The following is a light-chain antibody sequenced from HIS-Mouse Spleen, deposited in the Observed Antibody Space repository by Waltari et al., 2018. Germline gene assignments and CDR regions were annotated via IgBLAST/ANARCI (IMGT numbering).Light chain of an antibody. Sequence: SYELTQPPSVSVSPGQPARITCSGDALPKKYAYWYQQKLGQAPVLVIYEDSKRPSGIPERFSGSSSGTMATLTISGAQVEDEADYYCYSTDSSGNHRVFGGGTKLTVL. CDR1: ALPKKY. CDR2: EDS. V-gene: IGLV3-10*01. CDR3: YSTDSSGNHRV. J-gene: IGLJ2*01.